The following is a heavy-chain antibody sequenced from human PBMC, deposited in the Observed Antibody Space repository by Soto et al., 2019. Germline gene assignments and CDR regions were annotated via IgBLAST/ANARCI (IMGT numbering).Heavy chain of an antibody. D-gene: IGHD6-13*01. CDR3: ARVRGTAGQRYFDD. Sequence: SETLSLTCTVSGGSMIAYYWNWMRQPPGKGLQWIGYTYYSGSTTYNPSLKSRVTISVDSSKNQFSLKLDSVTPADTAVYYCARVRGTAGQRYFDDWGPGTLVTV. V-gene: IGHV4-59*01. CDR1: GGSMIAYY. CDR2: TYYSGST. J-gene: IGHJ4*02.